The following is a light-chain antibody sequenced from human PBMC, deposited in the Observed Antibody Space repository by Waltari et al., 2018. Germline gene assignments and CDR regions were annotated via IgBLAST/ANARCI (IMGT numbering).Light chain of an antibody. CDR2: AAS. Sequence: DIQMTQSPSSLSASVGDRVTVTCRASQSIGNYLNWYQQKPGRAPNLLIYAASSLQSGVPSRFSGSGSGTAFTLTISSLQPEDFVTYYCQQSYSPGMYTFGQGTKLEIK. CDR3: QQSYSPGMYT. CDR1: QSIGNY. V-gene: IGKV1-39*01. J-gene: IGKJ2*01.